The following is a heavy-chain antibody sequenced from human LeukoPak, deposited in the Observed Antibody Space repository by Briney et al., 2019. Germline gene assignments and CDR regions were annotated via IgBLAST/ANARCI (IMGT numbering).Heavy chain of an antibody. CDR1: GCTFSDYY. Sequence: NSGGSLRFSCAASGCTFSDYYMSWIRQAPGKGLEWVSYISSSGSTIYYAYSVKGRFTISRDNAKNSLYLQMTSLRAEDTAVYYCARGYAPFPFDYWGQGTLVTVSS. CDR3: ARGYAPFPFDY. D-gene: IGHD5-12*01. CDR2: ISSSGSTI. J-gene: IGHJ4*02. V-gene: IGHV3-11*04.